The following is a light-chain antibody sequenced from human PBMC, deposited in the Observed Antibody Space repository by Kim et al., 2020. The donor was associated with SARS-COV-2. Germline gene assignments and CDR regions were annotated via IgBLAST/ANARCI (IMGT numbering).Light chain of an antibody. V-gene: IGLV8-61*01. CDR3: VLYMGGGIWV. CDR1: SGSVATNYS. Sequence: GGTATLTCGLSSGSVATNYSPSWYQQPPGQAPRMLIYNTNTRSSGVPDRFSGSILGNKAALTITGAQADDESDYYCVLYMGGGIWVFGGGTQLTVL. J-gene: IGLJ3*02. CDR2: NTN.